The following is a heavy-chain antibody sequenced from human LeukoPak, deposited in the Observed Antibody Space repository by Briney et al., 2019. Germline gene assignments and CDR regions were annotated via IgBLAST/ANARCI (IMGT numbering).Heavy chain of an antibody. CDR3: ARDLPDLYSYGLEPDAFDI. Sequence: ASVKVSCKASGYTFTSYAMHWVRQAPGQRLEWMGWINAGNGNTKYSQKFQGRVTITRDTSASTAYMELSSLRSEDTAVYYCARDLPDLYSYGLEPDAFDIWGQGTMVTVSS. V-gene: IGHV1-3*01. CDR1: GYTFTSYA. D-gene: IGHD5-18*01. J-gene: IGHJ3*02. CDR2: INAGNGNT.